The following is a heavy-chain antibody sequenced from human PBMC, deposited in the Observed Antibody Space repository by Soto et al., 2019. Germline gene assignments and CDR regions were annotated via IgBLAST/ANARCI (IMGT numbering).Heavy chain of an antibody. D-gene: IGHD2-15*01. CDR1: GFTFSSYS. CDR3: ARSYCSGGSCYSDY. J-gene: IGHJ4*02. Sequence: GGSLRLSCAASGFTFSSYSMNWVRQAPGKGLEWVSYISSSSSTIYYADSVKGRFTISRDNAKNSLYLQMNSLRDEDTAVYYCARSYCSGGSCYSDYWGQGTLVTVSS. V-gene: IGHV3-48*02. CDR2: ISSSSSTI.